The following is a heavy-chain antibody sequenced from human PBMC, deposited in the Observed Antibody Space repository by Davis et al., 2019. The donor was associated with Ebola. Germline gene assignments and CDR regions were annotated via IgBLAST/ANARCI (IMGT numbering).Heavy chain of an antibody. D-gene: IGHD2-2*01. Sequence: MPSETLSLTCTVSGGSISSSSYYWGWIRQPPGKGLEWIGSIYYNGSTYYNPSLKSRVTISVDTSKNQFSLKLSSVTAADTAVYYCARLAGVVVVPAAIRYYYGMDVWGQGTTVTVSS. CDR3: ARLAGVVVVPAAIRYYYGMDV. J-gene: IGHJ6*02. CDR2: IYYNGST. V-gene: IGHV4-39*01. CDR1: GGSISSSSYY.